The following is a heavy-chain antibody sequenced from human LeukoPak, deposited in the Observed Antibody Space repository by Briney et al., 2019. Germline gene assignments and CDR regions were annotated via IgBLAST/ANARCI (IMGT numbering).Heavy chain of an antibody. D-gene: IGHD2-15*01. J-gene: IGHJ4*02. CDR3: ARDGGNQWWGFDY. Sequence: SETLSLACTVSGGSISSYYWSWIRQPPGKGLEWIGYIYYSGSTNYNPSLKSRVTISLDTSKNQFSLKLSSVTAADTAVYYCARDGGNQWWGFDYWGQGTLVTVSS. CDR1: GGSISSYY. CDR2: IYYSGST. V-gene: IGHV4-59*01.